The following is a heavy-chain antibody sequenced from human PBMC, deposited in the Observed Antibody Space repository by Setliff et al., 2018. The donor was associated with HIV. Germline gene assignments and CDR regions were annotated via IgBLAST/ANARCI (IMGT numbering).Heavy chain of an antibody. CDR3: AREVNIPVRGITDDAFDI. D-gene: IGHD3-10*01. Sequence: SETLSLTCTVSGASTSSGGYYGSWIRQPPGKGLEWIGYIYYSGNSYYNPSLKSRVTLSVDTSKNQFSLKVNSVTAADPAVYYCAREVNIPVRGITDDAFDIWGQGTMVTVSS. CDR2: IYYSGNS. CDR1: GASTSSGGYY. J-gene: IGHJ3*02. V-gene: IGHV4-30-4*08.